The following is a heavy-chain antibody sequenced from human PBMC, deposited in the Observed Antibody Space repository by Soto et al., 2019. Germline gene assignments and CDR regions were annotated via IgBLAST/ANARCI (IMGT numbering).Heavy chain of an antibody. CDR3: ATLSREFWSGFDY. D-gene: IGHD3-3*01. CDR1: GYSFPNYW. CDR2: IYPGDSDM. Sequence: GESLKISCEGVGYSFPNYWIAWVRQMPWKGPEWMWSIYPGDSDMRYNPSFRGQVTMSVDKSINTAYLQWGSLTASDTANYFWATLSREFWSGFDYWGQGTLVTVS. V-gene: IGHV5-51*03. J-gene: IGHJ4*02.